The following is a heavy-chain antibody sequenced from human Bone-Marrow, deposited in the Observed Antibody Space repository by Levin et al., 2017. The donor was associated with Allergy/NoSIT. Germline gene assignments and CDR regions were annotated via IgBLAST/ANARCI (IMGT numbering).Heavy chain of an antibody. D-gene: IGHD6-13*01. CDR3: ARRAIAAAAGWFDP. J-gene: IGHJ5*02. V-gene: IGHV4-39*01. CDR1: GGSISSSSYY. CDR2: IYYSGIT. Sequence: PSETLSLTCTVSGGSISSSSYYWGWVRQPPGKGLEWIGSIYYSGITYYNPSLKSRVTISVDTSRNHFSLKLSSVTAADTAVYYCARRAIAAAAGWFDPWGQGTLVTVSS.